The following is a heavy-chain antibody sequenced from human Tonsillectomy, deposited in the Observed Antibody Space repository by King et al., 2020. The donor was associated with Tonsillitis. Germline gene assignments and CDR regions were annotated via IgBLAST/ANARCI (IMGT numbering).Heavy chain of an antibody. CDR2: IYTGDCDT. D-gene: IGHD6-19*01. CDR1: GYSFTRYW. Sequence: VQLVQSGAEVKKPGESLKISCKGSGYSFTRYWIGWVRQMPGKGLEWMGIIYTGDCDTRYSRSFQGQVTISADKSIRTAYLQWSSLKASDSAMYYCARGHSSGWYAQYFQHWGQGTLVTVSS. CDR3: ARGHSSGWYAQYFQH. V-gene: IGHV5-51*01. J-gene: IGHJ1*01.